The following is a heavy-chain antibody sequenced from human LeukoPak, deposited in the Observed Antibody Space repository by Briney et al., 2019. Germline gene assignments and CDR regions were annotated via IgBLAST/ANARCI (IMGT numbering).Heavy chain of an antibody. CDR1: GFTFSSYG. V-gene: IGHV3-30*18. Sequence: GGCLRLSCAASGFTFSSYGMHWVRQAPGKGLEWVAVVSYDGSNKYYADSVKGRFTISRDNSKNTLYLQMNSLRAEDTAVYYCAKDGSSWYYFDYWGQGTLVTVSS. CDR3: AKDGSSWYYFDY. D-gene: IGHD6-13*01. CDR2: VSYDGSNK. J-gene: IGHJ4*02.